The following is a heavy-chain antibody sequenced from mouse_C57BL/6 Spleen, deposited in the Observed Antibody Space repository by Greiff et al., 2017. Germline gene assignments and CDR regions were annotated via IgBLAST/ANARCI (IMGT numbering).Heavy chain of an antibody. CDR1: GYTFTSYW. V-gene: IGHV1-55*01. CDR2: IDPGSGST. Sequence: VQLQQSGAELVKPGASVKMSCKASGYTFTSYWITWVKQRPGQGLEWIGDIDPGSGSTNYNEKFKSKATLTVDTSSSTSYLQLSSLTSEDSAVYYCARAEYCYGSSPFAYWGQGTLVTVSA. CDR3: ARAEYCYGSSPFAY. D-gene: IGHD1-1*01. J-gene: IGHJ3*01.